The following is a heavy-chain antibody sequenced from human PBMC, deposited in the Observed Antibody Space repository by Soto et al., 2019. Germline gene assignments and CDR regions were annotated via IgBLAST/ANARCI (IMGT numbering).Heavy chain of an antibody. CDR1: GGSFSSYY. CDR3: ARDRTASGCDP. J-gene: IGHJ5*02. D-gene: IGHD2-21*02. CDR2: IYYTGIT. Sequence: QVQLQESGPGLVKPSETLSLTCAVSGGSFSSYYWSWIRQPPGKGLEWIGYIYYTGITSYNPTLTTRVTMAVDTSKNQFSLNLSSVTAADTAVYYCARDRTASGCDPWGQGTLVTVSS. V-gene: IGHV4-59*01.